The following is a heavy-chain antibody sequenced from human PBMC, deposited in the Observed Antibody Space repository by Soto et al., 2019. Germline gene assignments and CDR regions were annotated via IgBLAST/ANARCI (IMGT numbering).Heavy chain of an antibody. V-gene: IGHV1-46*01. Sequence: QVQLMQSGAEVKKPGASVKVSCKASGDTFTDYHIHWVRQAPGQGLDWMGTVNPSGGHTTYAQHFLGRVTMTRDPSTSTLYMELTSLTSDDTAIYYCARGGHVVVVTADLDYWGQGTLVTVSS. CDR2: VNPSGGHT. CDR1: GDTFTDYH. J-gene: IGHJ4*02. CDR3: ARGGHVVVVTADLDY. D-gene: IGHD2-21*02.